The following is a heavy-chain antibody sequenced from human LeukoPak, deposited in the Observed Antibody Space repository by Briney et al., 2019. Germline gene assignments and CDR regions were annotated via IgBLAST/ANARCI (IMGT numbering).Heavy chain of an antibody. J-gene: IGHJ4*02. V-gene: IGHV3-21*01. CDR1: GFTFSSYS. CDR3: ARQNSAYCGGDRSSGIDY. Sequence: PGGSLRLSCAASGFTFSSYSMNWVRQAPGKGLEWVSSISSSSSYIYYADSVKGRFTVSRDNPKNTVYLQMNSLRAEDTAVYYRARQNSAYCGGDRSSGIDYWAQGTLATVSS. D-gene: IGHD2-21*02. CDR2: ISSSSSYI.